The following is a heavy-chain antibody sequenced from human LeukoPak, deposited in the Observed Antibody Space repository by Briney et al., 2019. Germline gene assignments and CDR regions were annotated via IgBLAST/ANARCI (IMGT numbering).Heavy chain of an antibody. CDR3: AKDLPPYYYDSSDYYSPFDY. V-gene: IGHV3-23*01. D-gene: IGHD3-22*01. Sequence: GGSLRLSCAASGFTFGSYAMSWVRQAPGKGLEWVSAISGSGGSTYYADSVKGRFTISRDNSKNTLYLQMNSLRAEDTAVYYCAKDLPPYYYDSSDYYSPFDYWGQGTLVTVSS. CDR2: ISGSGGST. J-gene: IGHJ4*02. CDR1: GFTFGSYA.